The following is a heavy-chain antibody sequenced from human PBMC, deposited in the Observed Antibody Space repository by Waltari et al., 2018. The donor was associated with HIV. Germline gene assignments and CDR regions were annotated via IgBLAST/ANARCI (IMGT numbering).Heavy chain of an antibody. Sequence: QVQLVQSGAEVTKPGASVKVSCKASGYTFTSYDITWVRQATGQGLEWLGWMNPNSGNTGYAQRFQGRVTMTRNTSISTAYMELSSLRSEDTAVYFCARGPQDYPKYYFDYWGQGTLVTVSS. V-gene: IGHV1-8*01. CDR1: GYTFTSYD. CDR3: ARGPQDYPKYYFDY. D-gene: IGHD4-17*01. CDR2: MNPNSGNT. J-gene: IGHJ4*02.